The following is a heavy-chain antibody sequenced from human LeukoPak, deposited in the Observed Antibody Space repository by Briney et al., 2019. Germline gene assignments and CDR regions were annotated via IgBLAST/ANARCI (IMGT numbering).Heavy chain of an antibody. J-gene: IGHJ4*02. D-gene: IGHD2-21*02. Sequence: ASVKVSCKSSGYTFTGYYIHWVRQAPGQGLEWRGWINPNNGGTKYVQKFQGRVTMTRDTSISTAYMELSRLRSDDTAVYYCARAYCGGDCYQRSDFDYWGQGTLVTVSS. V-gene: IGHV1-2*02. CDR1: GYTFTGYY. CDR2: INPNNGGT. CDR3: ARAYCGGDCYQRSDFDY.